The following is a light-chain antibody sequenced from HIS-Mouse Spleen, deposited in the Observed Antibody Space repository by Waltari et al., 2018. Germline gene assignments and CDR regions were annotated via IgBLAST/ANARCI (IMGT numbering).Light chain of an antibody. CDR2: EGS. CDR1: SSDVGSYNL. V-gene: IGLV2-23*01. J-gene: IGLJ2*01. CDR3: CSYAGSSTL. Sequence: QSALTQPASVSGSPGQSITIPCTGTSSDVGSYNLVSWYQQHPRKAPKLMIYEGSKRPSGVSNRFSGSKSGNTASLTISGLQAEDEADYYCCSYAGSSTLFGGGTKLTVL.